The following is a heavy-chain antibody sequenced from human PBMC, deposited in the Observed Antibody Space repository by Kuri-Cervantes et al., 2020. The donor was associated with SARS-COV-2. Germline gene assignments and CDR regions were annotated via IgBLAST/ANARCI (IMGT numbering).Heavy chain of an antibody. CDR1: GFTFSDYY. CDR3: ATDTVMVDY. Sequence: GESLKISCAASGFTFSDYYITWIRQAPGKGLEWVSYISSSGSTIYYADSVKGRFTISRDNARNSLSLQMNSLRAEDTATYYCATDTVMVDYWGQGTLVTVSS. J-gene: IGHJ4*02. CDR2: ISSSGSTI. V-gene: IGHV3-11*04. D-gene: IGHD5-18*01.